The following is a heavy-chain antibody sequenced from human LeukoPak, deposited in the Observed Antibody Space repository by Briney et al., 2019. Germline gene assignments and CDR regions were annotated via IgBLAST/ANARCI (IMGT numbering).Heavy chain of an antibody. D-gene: IGHD3-22*01. Sequence: GGSLRLSCAASGFTFSSYWMHWVRQAPGKGLVWVSRINSDGSSTSYADSVKGRFAISRDNAKNTLYLQMNSLRAEDTAVYYCARSDSGYYHGTDYWGQGTLVTVSS. CDR1: GFTFSSYW. V-gene: IGHV3-74*01. J-gene: IGHJ4*02. CDR3: ARSDSGYYHGTDY. CDR2: INSDGSST.